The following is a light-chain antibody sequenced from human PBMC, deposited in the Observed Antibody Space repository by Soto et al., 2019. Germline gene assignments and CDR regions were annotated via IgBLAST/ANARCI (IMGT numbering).Light chain of an antibody. Sequence: EILLSQFPAPPVFFSGGRATPPLLASQSVSSYLAWYQQKPGQAPRLLIYGASSRATGIPDRFSGSGSGTDFTLTISSLQPDDFATYYCQQYNNYPWAFGQGTKVDIK. CDR2: GAS. V-gene: IGKV3-11*01. J-gene: IGKJ1*01. CDR1: QSVSSY. CDR3: QQYNNYPWA.